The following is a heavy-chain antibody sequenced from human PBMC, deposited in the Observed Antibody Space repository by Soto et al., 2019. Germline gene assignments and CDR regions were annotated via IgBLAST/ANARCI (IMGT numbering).Heavy chain of an antibody. Sequence: PGGSLRLSCAASGFTFSSYEMNWVRQAPGKGLEWVSYISSSGSTIYYADSVKGRFTISRDNAKNSLYLQMNSLRAEDTAVYYCARDGDIVVVPAAIPHDAFDIWGQGTMVTVSS. CDR1: GFTFSSYE. CDR3: ARDGDIVVVPAAIPHDAFDI. D-gene: IGHD2-2*01. J-gene: IGHJ3*02. V-gene: IGHV3-48*03. CDR2: ISSSGSTI.